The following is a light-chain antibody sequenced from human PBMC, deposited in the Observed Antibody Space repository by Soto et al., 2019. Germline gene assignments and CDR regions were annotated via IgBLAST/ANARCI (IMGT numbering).Light chain of an antibody. CDR1: SSNIGAGYD. J-gene: IGLJ1*01. CDR3: QSYESSLSGDV. CDR2: GNS. Sequence: QSVLTQPPSVSGAPGQRVTISCTGSSSNIGAGYDVHWYQQLPGTAPKLLIYGNSNRPSGVPDRFSGSKSGTSASLAITGLQAEDEADYYCQSYESSLSGDVFGNGTKVTVL. V-gene: IGLV1-40*01.